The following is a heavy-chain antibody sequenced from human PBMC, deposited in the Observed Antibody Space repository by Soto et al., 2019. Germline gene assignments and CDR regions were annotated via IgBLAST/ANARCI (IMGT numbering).Heavy chain of an antibody. CDR1: GFTFSSYG. J-gene: IGHJ4*02. V-gene: IGHV3-33*01. CDR3: ARVSWTCSGGSCYPSPREYYFDY. D-gene: IGHD2-15*01. CDR2: IWYDGSNK. Sequence: PGGSLRLSCAASGFTFSSYGMHWVRQAPGKGLEWVAVIWYDGSNKYYADSVKGRFTISRDNSKNTLYLQMNSLRAEDTAVYYCARVSWTCSGGSCYPSPREYYFDYWRQGTLVTVSS.